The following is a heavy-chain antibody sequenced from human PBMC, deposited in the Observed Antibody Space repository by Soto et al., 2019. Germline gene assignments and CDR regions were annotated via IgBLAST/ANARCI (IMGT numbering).Heavy chain of an antibody. J-gene: IGHJ6*03. CDR1: GGSFSGYY. CDR3: AREGSLGIAARPFYGYYYMDV. V-gene: IGHV4-34*01. Sequence: LSLTCAVYGGSFSGYYWSWIRQPPGKGLEWIGEINHSGSTNYNPSLKSRVTISVDTSKNQFSLKLSSVTAADTAVYYCAREGSLGIAARPFYGYYYMDVWGKGTTVTVSS. D-gene: IGHD6-6*01. CDR2: INHSGST.